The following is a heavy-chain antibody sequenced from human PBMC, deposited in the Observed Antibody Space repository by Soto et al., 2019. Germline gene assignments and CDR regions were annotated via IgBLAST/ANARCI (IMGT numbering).Heavy chain of an antibody. CDR1: VFTFIDYY. J-gene: IGHJ4*02. CDR2: ISSSSSYT. CDR3: ASGSYYFDY. V-gene: IGHV3-11*06. D-gene: IGHD1-26*01. Sequence: GWSLRLSCASSVFTFIDYYMSWIRQAPGKGLEWVSYISSSSSYTNYADSVKGRFTISRDNAKNSLYLQMNSLRAEDTAVYYCASGSYYFDYWGQGTLVTVSS.